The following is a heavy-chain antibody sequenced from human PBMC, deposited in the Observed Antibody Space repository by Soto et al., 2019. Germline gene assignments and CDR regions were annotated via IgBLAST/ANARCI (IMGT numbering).Heavy chain of an antibody. CDR1: GFTFSNYY. Sequence: GGSLRLSCAASGFTFSNYYMSWVRQAPGKGLEWVANIKYDGSEKYYVDSVKGRFTISRDNAKNSLYLQMNSLRAEGTAMYYCATVDITGTTRRLFDYWGQGTLVTVS. D-gene: IGHD1-7*01. J-gene: IGHJ4*02. V-gene: IGHV3-7*05. CDR3: ATVDITGTTRRLFDY. CDR2: IKYDGSEK.